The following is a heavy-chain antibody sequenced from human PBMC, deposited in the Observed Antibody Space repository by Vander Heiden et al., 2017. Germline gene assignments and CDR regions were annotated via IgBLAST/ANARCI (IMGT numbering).Heavy chain of an antibody. J-gene: IGHJ4*02. Sequence: QVQLVQSGAEVKKPGSSVKVSCKASGGTFSSYAISWVRQAPGQGLEWMGGIIPIFGTANYAQKFQGRVTIAADESTSTAYMELSSLRSEDTAVYYCATPSGATTTTISSPFDYWGQGTLVTVSS. CDR1: GGTFSSYA. CDR2: IIPIFGTA. D-gene: IGHD1-26*01. V-gene: IGHV1-69*01. CDR3: ATPSGATTTTISSPFDY.